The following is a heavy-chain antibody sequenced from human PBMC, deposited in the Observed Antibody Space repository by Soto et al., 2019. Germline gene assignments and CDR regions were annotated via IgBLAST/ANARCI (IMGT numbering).Heavy chain of an antibody. CDR2: INQDGSEK. J-gene: IGHJ6*02. CDR1: GFTFRTYW. CDR3: ARDGSTSWYSYDYHGMDV. Sequence: EVQLVESGGGLVQPGGSLRLSCGASGFTFRTYWLSWVRQLPGKGLEWVANINQDGSEKNYVDSVKGRFTISRDNAKNSLYLQMSSLRAEDTALYYCARDGSTSWYSYDYHGMDVWGQGTTVTVSS. D-gene: IGHD5-18*01. V-gene: IGHV3-7*05.